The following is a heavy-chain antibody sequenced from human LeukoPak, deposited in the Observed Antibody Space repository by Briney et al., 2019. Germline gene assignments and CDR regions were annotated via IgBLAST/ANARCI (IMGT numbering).Heavy chain of an antibody. CDR3: AKDHSEYYDILTGKWANFDY. Sequence: PGGSLRLSCASSGFTFSSYGMHWVRQAPGKGLEGVAVISYDGSNKYYADSVKGRFTISRDNSKNTLYLQMNSLRAEDTAVYYCAKDHSEYYDILTGKWANFDYWGQGTLVTVSS. D-gene: IGHD3-9*01. V-gene: IGHV3-30*18. CDR2: ISYDGSNK. J-gene: IGHJ4*02. CDR1: GFTFSSYG.